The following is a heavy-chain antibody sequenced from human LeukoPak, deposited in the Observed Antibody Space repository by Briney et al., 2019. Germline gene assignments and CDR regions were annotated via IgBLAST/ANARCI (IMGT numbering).Heavy chain of an antibody. Sequence: PGGSLRLSCAASGFTFSSDAMHWVRQAPGKGLEWVAVISYDGSNKYYADSVKGRFTISRDNSKNTLYLQMNSLRAEDTAVYYCARDIGLGYYGDYVERSLSYWGQGTLVTVSS. D-gene: IGHD4-17*01. CDR2: ISYDGSNK. CDR3: ARDIGLGYYGDYVERSLSY. CDR1: GFTFSSDA. J-gene: IGHJ4*02. V-gene: IGHV3-30-3*01.